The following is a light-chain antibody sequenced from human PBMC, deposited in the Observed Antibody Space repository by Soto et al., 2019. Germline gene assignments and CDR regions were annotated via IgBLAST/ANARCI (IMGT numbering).Light chain of an antibody. J-gene: IGKJ1*01. CDR3: QVYASLSWT. V-gene: IGKV1-5*01. CDR2: DAS. CDR1: QSLSSW. Sequence: DTQMTQSPSSLSAPVGDRVTITCRASQSLSSWLAWYQQQPGKAPQLLIYDASSWESGVPSRFSGSGSGTEFTLTISSLQPEDLARYCSQVYASLSWTFAEGTKVDNK.